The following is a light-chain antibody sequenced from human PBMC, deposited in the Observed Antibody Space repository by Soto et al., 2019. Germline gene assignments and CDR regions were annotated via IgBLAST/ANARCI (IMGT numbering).Light chain of an antibody. CDR1: QSVNSN. Sequence: EIAMTQSPATLSVSPGERATLSCRASQSVNSNLAWYQQKPGQAPRLLISGASTRAAGIPARFSGSGSGTEFTVTISSLQSEGFAVYYCQQYNNWPLTFGGGTKVEIK. V-gene: IGKV3-15*01. CDR2: GAS. J-gene: IGKJ4*01. CDR3: QQYNNWPLT.